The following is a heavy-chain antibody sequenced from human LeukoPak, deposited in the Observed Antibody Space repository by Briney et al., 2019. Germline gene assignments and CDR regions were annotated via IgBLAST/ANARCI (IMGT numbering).Heavy chain of an antibody. Sequence: GGSLRLSCAASGFTFSSYAMSWVRQAPGKGLEWVSAISGSGGGTYYADSVKGRFTISRDNSKNTLYLQMNSLRAEDTAVYYCATDTAMVTTFDYWGQGTLVTVSS. CDR2: ISGSGGGT. CDR1: GFTFSSYA. J-gene: IGHJ4*02. CDR3: ATDTAMVTTFDY. V-gene: IGHV3-23*01. D-gene: IGHD5-18*01.